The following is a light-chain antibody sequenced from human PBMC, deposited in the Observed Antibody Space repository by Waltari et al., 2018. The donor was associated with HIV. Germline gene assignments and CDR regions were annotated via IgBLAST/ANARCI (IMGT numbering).Light chain of an antibody. V-gene: IGLV1-47*01. J-gene: IGLJ3*02. Sequence: QSVLTQPPSASGTPGHSGTISCSGSSSNIGRNFVYWYQQLPGTAPKLLIYRNNQRPSGVPDRFSGSKSGTSASLAISGLRSEDEADYYCAAWDDSLREVFGGGTKLTVL. CDR2: RNN. CDR3: AAWDDSLREV. CDR1: SSNIGRNF.